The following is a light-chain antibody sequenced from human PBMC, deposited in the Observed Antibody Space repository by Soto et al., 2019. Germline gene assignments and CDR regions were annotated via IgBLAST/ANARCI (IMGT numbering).Light chain of an antibody. V-gene: IGKV3-11*01. CDR2: DAS. J-gene: IGKJ2*01. Sequence: EIVLTQSPATLSLSPGERATLSCRASQSVNSYLAWYQQKPGQAPRLLIYDASNMATAIPARFSVRGSGTDFSLNISSLEPEDFAVYYCQQRSIWPPYTFGQGTQVDIK. CDR1: QSVNSY. CDR3: QQRSIWPPYT.